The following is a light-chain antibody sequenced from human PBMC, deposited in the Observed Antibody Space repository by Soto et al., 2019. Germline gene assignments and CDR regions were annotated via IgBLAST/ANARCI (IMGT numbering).Light chain of an antibody. CDR1: QDISSF. CDR2: AAS. V-gene: IGKV1-9*01. Sequence: DIQLTQSPSFLSASVGDRVTITCRASQDISSFLAWYQQKAGKAPKLLIFAASTLQSGVPSRFSGSGSGTEFTLTIISLQLEDFATYYCQQLKTYPRTFGQGTKLEIK. J-gene: IGKJ2*01. CDR3: QQLKTYPRT.